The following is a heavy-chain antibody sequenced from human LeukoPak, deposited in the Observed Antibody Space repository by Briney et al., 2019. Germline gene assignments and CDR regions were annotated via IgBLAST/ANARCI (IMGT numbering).Heavy chain of an antibody. V-gene: IGHV4-34*01. D-gene: IGHD5-18*01. CDR1: GGSISSYY. CDR2: INHSGST. J-gene: IGHJ4*02. CDR3: ARTTDDTAMSRVDY. Sequence: PSETLSLTCTVSGGSISSYYWSWIRQPPGKGLEWIGEINHSGSTNYNPSLKSRVTISVDTSKNQFSLKLSSVTAADTAVYYCARTTDDTAMSRVDYWGQGTLVTVSS.